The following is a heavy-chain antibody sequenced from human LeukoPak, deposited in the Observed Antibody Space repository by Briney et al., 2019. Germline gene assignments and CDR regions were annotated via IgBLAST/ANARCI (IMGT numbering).Heavy chain of an antibody. D-gene: IGHD3-16*01. J-gene: IGHJ4*02. CDR2: IYPGDSDT. CDR3: ARSGLGDSRVY. CDR1: GYSFTTYW. Sequence: GESLKISCKGPGYSFTTYWIGWVRQMPGKGLEWMGIIYPGDSDTKYSPSFQGQVTISADKSISTAYLQWSSLKASDTATYYCARSGLGDSRVYWGQGTLVTVSS. V-gene: IGHV5-51*01.